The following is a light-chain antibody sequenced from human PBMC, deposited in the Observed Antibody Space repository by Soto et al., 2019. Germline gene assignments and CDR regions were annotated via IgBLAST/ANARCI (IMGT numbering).Light chain of an antibody. CDR2: GVY. CDR3: QPYNSWPLT. Sequence: EIVMTQSPATLSVSPGERATRSRGSSQPVSSNLAWYQQKPGQARRLLIYGVYTRATGIPARFSGSGSGTEFTLTISSLQSEDFAVYYCQPYNSWPLTVGGGTKVEIK. J-gene: IGKJ4*01. CDR1: QPVSSN. V-gene: IGKV3-15*01.